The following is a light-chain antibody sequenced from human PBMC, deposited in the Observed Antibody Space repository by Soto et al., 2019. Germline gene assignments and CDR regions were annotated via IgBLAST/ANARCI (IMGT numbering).Light chain of an antibody. CDR2: GAS. Sequence: EIVMTQSPATLSVSPGQRATLSCRASQTISGNLAWYQQKPGQAPRLLIHGASTRATGIPAMFSGSGYGTEFTRTISSLQSEDFAVYYCQQYNNWPPLTFGGGTKVEIK. CDR3: QQYNNWPPLT. CDR1: QTISGN. J-gene: IGKJ4*01. V-gene: IGKV3-15*01.